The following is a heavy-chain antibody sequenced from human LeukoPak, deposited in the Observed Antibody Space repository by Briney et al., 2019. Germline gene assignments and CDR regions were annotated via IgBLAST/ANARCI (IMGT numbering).Heavy chain of an antibody. CDR2: IYYSGST. Sequence: PSETLSLTCAVYGGSFSTYYWSWIRQPPGEGLEWIGYIYYSGSTNYNPSLKSRVTISLDTSRNQFSLKLNSVTAADTAVYYCAKSNGYGLVDIWGQGTMVTVSS. CDR3: AKSNGYGLVDI. CDR1: GGSFSTYY. J-gene: IGHJ3*02. D-gene: IGHD3-10*01. V-gene: IGHV4-59*12.